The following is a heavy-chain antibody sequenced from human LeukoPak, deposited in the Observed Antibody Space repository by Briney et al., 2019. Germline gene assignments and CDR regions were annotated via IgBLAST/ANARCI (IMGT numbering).Heavy chain of an antibody. Sequence: PGGSLRLSCAASGFTFSSYAMHWVRQAPGKGLEWVAVISYDGSNKYYADSVKGRFTISRDNSKNTLYLQMNSLRAEDTAVYYCARAKPIAVAGSRRYYYGMDVWAKGPRSPSP. V-gene: IGHV3-30*04. J-gene: IGHJ6*02. CDR1: GFTFSSYA. CDR3: ARAKPIAVAGSRRYYYGMDV. D-gene: IGHD6-19*01. CDR2: ISYDGSNK.